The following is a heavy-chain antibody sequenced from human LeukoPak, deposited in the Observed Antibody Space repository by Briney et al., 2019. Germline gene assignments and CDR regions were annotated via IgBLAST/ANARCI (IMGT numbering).Heavy chain of an antibody. V-gene: IGHV5-51*01. CDR1: GYSFTTYW. CDR2: IYPGDSDT. D-gene: IGHD2-2*01. CDR3: ARHVGFCSSTSCYPFYDS. J-gene: IGHJ4*02. Sequence: GESLKISCKGSGYSFTTYWIGWVRQMPGKGLEWMGIIYPGDSDTRYSPSFQGQVTISADKSITTAYLQWSSLSASDTAIYYCARHVGFCSSTSCYPFYDSWGQGTLVTVSS.